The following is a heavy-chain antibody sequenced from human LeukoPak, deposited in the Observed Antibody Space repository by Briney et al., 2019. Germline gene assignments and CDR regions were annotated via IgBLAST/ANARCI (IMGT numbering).Heavy chain of an antibody. CDR3: GRDLGGRGGA. V-gene: IGHV3-74*01. CDR1: GFTFSSYQ. CDR2: TNTDGTII. D-gene: IGHD1-26*01. Sequence: GGSLRLSCAASGFTFSSYQMNWVRQAPGTGLVWVSRTNTDGTIINYADSVEGRFTISRDNAKDTLYLQMNSLRAEDTAVYYCGRDLGGRGGAWGQGTLVTVSS. J-gene: IGHJ5*02.